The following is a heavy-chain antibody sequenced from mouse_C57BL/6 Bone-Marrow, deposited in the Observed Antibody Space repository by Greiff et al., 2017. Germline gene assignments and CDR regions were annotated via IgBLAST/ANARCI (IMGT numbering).Heavy chain of an antibody. J-gene: IGHJ1*03. Sequence: QVQLQQPGAELVMPGASVKLSCKASGYTFTSYWMHWVKQRPGQGLEWIGEIDPSDSYTNYNQKFKGKSTLTVDKSSSTAYMQLCSLTSEDSAVYYCARSGPNWYFDVGGTGTTVTVSS. CDR1: GYTFTSYW. CDR3: ARSGPNWYFDV. V-gene: IGHV1-69*01. CDR2: IDPSDSYT.